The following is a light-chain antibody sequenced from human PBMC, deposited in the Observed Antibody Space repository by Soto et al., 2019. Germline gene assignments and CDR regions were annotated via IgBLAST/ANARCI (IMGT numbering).Light chain of an antibody. CDR2: GAS. V-gene: IGKV3-20*01. Sequence: EIVLTQSPGTLSLSPGERATLSCRASQSVSSSYLAWYQQKPGQAPRLLIYGASSRATGIPDRFSGSGSGTDFTLTISGLEPEDSAFYYCQQYFNWPLTWTFGPGTKVDIK. J-gene: IGKJ3*01. CDR3: QQYFNWPLTWT. CDR1: QSVSSSY.